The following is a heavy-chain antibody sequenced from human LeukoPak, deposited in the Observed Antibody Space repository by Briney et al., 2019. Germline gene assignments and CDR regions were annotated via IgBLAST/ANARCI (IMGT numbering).Heavy chain of an antibody. CDR2: IYYSGST. D-gene: IGHD3-9*01. CDR1: GGSISSSSYY. J-gene: IGHJ5*02. V-gene: IGHV4-39*01. CDR3: ARHRIVFDWFGIWFDP. Sequence: PSETLSLTCTVSGGSISSSSYYWGWIRQPPGKGLEWIGSIYYSGSTYYNPSLKSRITISVDTSKNQFSLKLSSVTAADTAVYYCARHRIVFDWFGIWFDPWGQGTLVTVSS.